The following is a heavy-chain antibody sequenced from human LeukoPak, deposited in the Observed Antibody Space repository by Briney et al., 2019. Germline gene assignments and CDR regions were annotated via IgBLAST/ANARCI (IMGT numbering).Heavy chain of an antibody. J-gene: IGHJ1*01. CDR1: GFTVSSNY. CDR3: ARDGSSRSPQY. Sequence: GGSLRLSCAASGFTVSSNYMSWVRQAPGKGLEWVSLIHRDDTYYADSVKGRFTISRDNSKNTLYLQMNSLRAEDTAVYYCARDGSSRSPQYWGQGTLVTVSS. V-gene: IGHV3-53*01. CDR2: IHRDDT.